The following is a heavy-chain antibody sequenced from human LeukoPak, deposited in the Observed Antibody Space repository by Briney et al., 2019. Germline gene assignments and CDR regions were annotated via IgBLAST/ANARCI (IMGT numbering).Heavy chain of an antibody. CDR3: VRGYYAGRGHHFEY. J-gene: IGHJ4*02. Sequence: GGSLRLSCAASGFTFSSYGMHWVRQAPGKGLEWVAFIRYDGSNKYYADSVKGRFTISRDNAKNSLYLQMNSLRAEDTAVYYCVRGYYAGRGHHFEYWGQGTLVTVSS. CDR2: IRYDGSNK. CDR1: GFTFSSYG. V-gene: IGHV3-30*02. D-gene: IGHD3-22*01.